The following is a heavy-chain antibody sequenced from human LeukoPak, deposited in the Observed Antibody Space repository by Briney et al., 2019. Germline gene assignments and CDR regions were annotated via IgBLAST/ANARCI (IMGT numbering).Heavy chain of an antibody. D-gene: IGHD6-6*01. J-gene: IGHJ4*02. Sequence: ASVKVSCKASGYTFTSYAMHWVRQAPGQRLEWMGWINAGNGNTKYSQKFQGRVTITRDTSASTAYMELSSLRSDDTAVYYCARVVEYSSSLDYWGQGTLVTVSS. CDR3: ARVVEYSSSLDY. CDR2: INAGNGNT. CDR1: GYTFTSYA. V-gene: IGHV1-3*01.